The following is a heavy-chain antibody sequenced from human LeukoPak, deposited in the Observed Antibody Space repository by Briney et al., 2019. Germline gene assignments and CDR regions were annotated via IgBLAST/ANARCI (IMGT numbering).Heavy chain of an antibody. CDR3: AKVPHPCYYDSSGRFYYFDY. D-gene: IGHD3-22*01. J-gene: IGHJ4*02. V-gene: IGHV3-23*01. CDR2: ISGSGGST. CDR1: GFTFSSYG. Sequence: GGSLRLSCAASGFTFSSYGMSWVRQAPGKGLEWVSAISGSGGSTYYADSVKGRFTIPRDNSKNTLYLQMNSLRAEDTAVYYCAKVPHPCYYDSSGRFYYFDYWGQGTLVTVSS.